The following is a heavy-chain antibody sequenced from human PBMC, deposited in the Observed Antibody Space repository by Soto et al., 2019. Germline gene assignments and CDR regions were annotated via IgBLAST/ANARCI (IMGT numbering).Heavy chain of an antibody. CDR1: GGSISSSSYY. D-gene: IGHD6-19*01. V-gene: IGHV4-39*01. Sequence: QLQLQESGPGLVKPSETLSLTCTVSGGSISSSSYYWGWIRQPPGKGQEWIGSFYYSGSTYYNPSLKSRGTISADTSKNPFSLKLSSVTAADTAVYYWARRVVSSGLFFDYWGQGTLVTVSS. CDR2: FYYSGST. J-gene: IGHJ4*02. CDR3: ARRVVSSGLFFDY.